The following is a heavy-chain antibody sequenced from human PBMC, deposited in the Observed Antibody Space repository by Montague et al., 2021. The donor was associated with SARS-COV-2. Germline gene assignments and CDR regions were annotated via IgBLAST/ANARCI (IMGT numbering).Heavy chain of an antibody. J-gene: IGHJ3*02. CDR3: AKDGEALAWGTFDI. Sequence: SETLSLTCTVSGGFISSGSYYWNWIRQHPGKGLEWIGSVDYSGLTFYNPSLESRVTISVDTSKKQFSLKVNSVTAADTAVYYCAKDGEALAWGTFDIWGQGTMVTVSS. CDR2: VDYSGLT. V-gene: IGHV4-39*07. D-gene: IGHD3-10*01. CDR1: GGFISSGSYY.